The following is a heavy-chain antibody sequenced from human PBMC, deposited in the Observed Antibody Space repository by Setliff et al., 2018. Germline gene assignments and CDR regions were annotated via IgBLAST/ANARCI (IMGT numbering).Heavy chain of an antibody. V-gene: IGHV1-8*02. CDR2: MNPNSGNT. CDR1: GYTFTSYD. Sequence: ASVKVSCKASGYTFTSYDINWVRQATGQGLEWMGWMNPNSGNTGYAQKFQGRVTMTRNTSISTAYMGLSSLRSDDTAVYYCARFSGHNYGSFDSWGQGTLVTVSS. CDR3: ARFSGHNYGSFDS. J-gene: IGHJ5*01. D-gene: IGHD5-18*01.